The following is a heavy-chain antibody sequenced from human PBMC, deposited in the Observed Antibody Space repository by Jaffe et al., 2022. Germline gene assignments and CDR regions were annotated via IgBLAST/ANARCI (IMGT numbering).Heavy chain of an antibody. CDR1: GGSISSGSYY. Sequence: QVQLQESGPGLVKPSQTLSLTCTVSGGSISSGSYYWSWIRQPAGKGLEWIGRIYTSGSTNYNPSLKSRVTISVDTSKNQFSLKLSSVTAADTAVYYCARGDLDHDYWGQGTLVTVSS. V-gene: IGHV4-61*02. CDR3: ARGDLDHDY. CDR2: IYTSGST. J-gene: IGHJ4*02.